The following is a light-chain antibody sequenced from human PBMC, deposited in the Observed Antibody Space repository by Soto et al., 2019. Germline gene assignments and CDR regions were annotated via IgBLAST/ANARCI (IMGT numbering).Light chain of an antibody. CDR1: QSVSSSY. J-gene: IGKJ1*01. CDR2: GAS. CDR3: QQYGSSRT. V-gene: IGKV3-20*01. Sequence: DIVLTQSPGTLSLSPGERATLSCRASQSVSSSYLARHQQKPGQAPRLLIYGASSRATGIPDRFSGSGSGTDFTLTISRLEPEDFAVYYCQQYGSSRTFGQGTKVDIK.